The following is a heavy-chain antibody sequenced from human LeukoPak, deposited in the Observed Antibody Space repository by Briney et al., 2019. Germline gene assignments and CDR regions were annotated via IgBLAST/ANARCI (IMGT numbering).Heavy chain of an antibody. Sequence: SETLSLTCTVSGGSISSYYWSWIRQPPGKGMGWNGYIYYSGSTNYNPSLKSRVTISVDTSKNQFSLKLSSVTAADTAVYYCARLGISGYFFDYWGQGTLVTVSS. J-gene: IGHJ4*02. CDR2: IYYSGST. CDR3: ARLGISGYFFDY. V-gene: IGHV4-59*01. CDR1: GGSISSYY. D-gene: IGHD3-22*01.